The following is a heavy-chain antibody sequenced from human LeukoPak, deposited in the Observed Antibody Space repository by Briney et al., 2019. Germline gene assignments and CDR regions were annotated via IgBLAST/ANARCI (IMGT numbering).Heavy chain of an antibody. J-gene: IGHJ4*02. D-gene: IGHD3-10*01. V-gene: IGHV3-11*01. CDR2: ISSSCSTI. Sequence: PGGSLRLSCAASGFTFSDYYMSWIRQAPGKGLEWVSYISSSCSTIYYADSVKGRFTISRDNAKNSLYLQMNSLRAEDTAVYYCARAPVGYGSGSYYNSRFFDYWGQGTLVTVSS. CDR3: ARAPVGYGSGSYYNSRFFDY. CDR1: GFTFSDYY.